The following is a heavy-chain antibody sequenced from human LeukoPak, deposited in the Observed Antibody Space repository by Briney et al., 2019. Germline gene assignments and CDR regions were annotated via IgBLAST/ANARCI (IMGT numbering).Heavy chain of an antibody. CDR2: IGSSSSYI. D-gene: IGHD1-7*01. CDR3: ARDRTGTTEYYFDY. J-gene: IGHJ4*02. Sequence: PGGSLRLSCAASGFTFSSYSMNWVRQAPGKGLEWVSSIGSSSSYIYYADSVKGRFTISRDNAKNSLYLQMNSLRAEDTAVYYCARDRTGTTEYYFDYWGQGTLVTVSS. CDR1: GFTFSSYS. V-gene: IGHV3-21*01.